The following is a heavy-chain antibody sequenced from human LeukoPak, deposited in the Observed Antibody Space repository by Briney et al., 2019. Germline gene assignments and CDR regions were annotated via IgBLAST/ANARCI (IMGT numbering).Heavy chain of an antibody. D-gene: IGHD2-2*02. Sequence: GGSLRLSCAASGFTFSSYAMSWVRQAPGRGLEWVSAISGSGGSTYYADSVKGRFTISRDNSKNTLYLQMNSLRAEDTAVYYCAKDSVIVVVPAAIGMWGQRTLVTVSS. CDR2: ISGSGGST. CDR1: GFTFSSYA. V-gene: IGHV3-23*01. CDR3: AKDSVIVVVPAAIGM. J-gene: IGHJ4*02.